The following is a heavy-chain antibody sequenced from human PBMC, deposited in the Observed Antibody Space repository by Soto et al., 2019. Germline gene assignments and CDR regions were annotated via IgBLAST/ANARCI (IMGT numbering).Heavy chain of an antibody. V-gene: IGHV5-51*01. CDR3: GRWPTGYSSSKFDF. J-gene: IGHJ4*02. CDR2: IYPGDSNT. CDR1: GYSFTNYW. Sequence: HGESLKISWNGFGYSFTNYWIGWVRQKPGKGLEWMGIIYPGDSNTRYSPSFQDQVTISADRSINTAYLQWNSLKASDTAVYYCGRWPTGYSSSKFDFWGQGTLVTVSS. D-gene: IGHD6-13*01.